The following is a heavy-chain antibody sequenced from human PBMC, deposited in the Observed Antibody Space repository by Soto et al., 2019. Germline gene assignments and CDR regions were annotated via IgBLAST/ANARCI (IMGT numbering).Heavy chain of an antibody. CDR1: GGSFSGYS. J-gene: IGHJ6*02. D-gene: IGHD2-15*01. Sequence: SETLSLTCAVYGGSFSGYSWTWIRQPPGTGLEWIGEINHTGSTNYNPSLKSRVTISVDTSKNQFSLKLSSVTAADTAVYYCARHLTYCSAGSCYSDFPYYGMDVWGQGTTVTVSS. CDR3: ARHLTYCSAGSCYSDFPYYGMDV. CDR2: INHTGST. V-gene: IGHV4-34*01.